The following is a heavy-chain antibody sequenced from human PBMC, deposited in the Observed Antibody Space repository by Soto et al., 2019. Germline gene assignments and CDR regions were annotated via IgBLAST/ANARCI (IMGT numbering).Heavy chain of an antibody. CDR3: ARVGGSSSWDYGMDV. Sequence: SETLSLTCTVSGGSISSGGYYWSWIRQHPGKGLEWIGYIYYSGSTYYNPSLKSRVTISVDTSKNQFSLKLSSVTAADTAGYYCARVGGSSSWDYGMDVWGQGTTVTVSS. CDR2: IYYSGST. CDR1: GGSISSGGYY. V-gene: IGHV4-31*03. J-gene: IGHJ6*02. D-gene: IGHD6-13*01.